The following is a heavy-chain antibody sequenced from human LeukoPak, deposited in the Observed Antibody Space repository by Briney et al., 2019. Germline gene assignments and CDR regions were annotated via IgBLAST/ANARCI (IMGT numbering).Heavy chain of an antibody. V-gene: IGHV3-7*04. CDR1: GGSISSYY. CDR3: TGETYYFDH. CDR2: INQDGSEK. J-gene: IGHJ4*02. Sequence: ETLSLTCTVSGGSISSYYWSWIRQPPGKGLEWVANINQDGSEKYYVDSVRGRFAISRDNAKNSLYLQMNSLRPEDTAMYYCTGETYYFDHWGQGALVTVSS.